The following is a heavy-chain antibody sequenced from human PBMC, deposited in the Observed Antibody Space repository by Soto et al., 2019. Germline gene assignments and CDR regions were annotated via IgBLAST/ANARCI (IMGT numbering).Heavy chain of an antibody. CDR2: LSGSGGTT. CDR1: VVTFINYA. CDR3: AKQRADYGSGADTFYFDS. V-gene: IGHV3-23*01. Sequence: PGRSLRLACTLSVVTFINYAMKWVRQAPGKGLEWVSSLSGSGGTTYYADSVKGRFIISRDNSKNTRYLLMNSLRAEDTALYYCAKQRADYGSGADTFYFDSWGQGALVTVSS. J-gene: IGHJ4*02. D-gene: IGHD3-10*01.